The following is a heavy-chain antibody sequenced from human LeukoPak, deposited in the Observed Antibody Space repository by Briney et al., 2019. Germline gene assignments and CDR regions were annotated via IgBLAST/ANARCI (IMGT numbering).Heavy chain of an antibody. Sequence: PSETLSLTCTVSGGSTSSYYWSRIRQRAGKGLEWIGRIYTSGSTNYNPSLKSRVTMSVDTSKNQFSLKLSSVTAADTAVYYCARDIVVVPAAIRNYYYYMDVWGKGTTVTVCS. V-gene: IGHV4-4*07. J-gene: IGHJ6*03. CDR1: GGSTSSYY. CDR2: IYTSGST. CDR3: ARDIVVVPAAIRNYYYYMDV. D-gene: IGHD2-2*02.